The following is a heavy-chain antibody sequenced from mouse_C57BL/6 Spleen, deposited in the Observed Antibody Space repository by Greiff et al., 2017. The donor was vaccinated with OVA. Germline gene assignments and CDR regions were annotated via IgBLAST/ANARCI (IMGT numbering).Heavy chain of an antibody. J-gene: IGHJ1*03. Sequence: QVQLQQPGAELVRPGTSVKLSCKASGYTFTSYWMHWVKQRPGQGLEWIGVIDPSDSYTNYNQKFKGKATLTVDTSPSTAYMQLSSLTSEDSAVYYCARGGARYFDVWGTGTTVTVSS. CDR2: IDPSDSYT. CDR3: ARGGARYFDV. CDR1: GYTFTSYW. V-gene: IGHV1-59*01.